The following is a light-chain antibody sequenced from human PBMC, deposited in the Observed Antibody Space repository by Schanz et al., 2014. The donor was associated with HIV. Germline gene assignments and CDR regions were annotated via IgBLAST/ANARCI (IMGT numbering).Light chain of an antibody. V-gene: IGLV2-11*01. CDR3: QSYDSSLRASV. J-gene: IGLJ3*02. Sequence: QSVLAQPLSVSGAPGQRVTISCTGTSSDIGAYNYVSWYQQHPGKAPKLMIYDVTKRPSGVPDRFSGSKSGNTASLTISGLQAEDEADYYCQSYDSSLRASVFGGGTKLTVL. CDR2: DVT. CDR1: SSDIGAYNY.